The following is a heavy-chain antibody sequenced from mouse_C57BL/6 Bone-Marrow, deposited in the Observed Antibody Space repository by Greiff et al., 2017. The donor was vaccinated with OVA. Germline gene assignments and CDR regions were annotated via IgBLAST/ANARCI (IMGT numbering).Heavy chain of an antibody. CDR2: IYYSGTI. V-gene: IGHV3-5*01. D-gene: IGHD2-3*01. CDR1: GISITTGNYR. CDR3: AREGGFYDQDYFDY. Sequence: EVQLQQSGPGLVKPSQTVFLTCTVTGISITTGNYRWSWIRQFPGNKLEWIGYIYYSGTITYNPSLTSRTTITRDTPKNQFFLEMNSLTAEDTATYYCAREGGFYDQDYFDYWGQGTTLTVSS. J-gene: IGHJ2*01.